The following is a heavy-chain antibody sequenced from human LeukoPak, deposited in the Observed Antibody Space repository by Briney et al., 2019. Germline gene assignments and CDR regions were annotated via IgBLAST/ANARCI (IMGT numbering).Heavy chain of an antibody. CDR2: IYHSGST. CDR3: ARLGIAVAGTRGNFDY. CDR1: GGSISSGGYY. D-gene: IGHD6-19*01. V-gene: IGHV4-30-2*01. Sequence: PSETLSLTCTVSGGSISSGGYYWSWIRQPPGKGLEWIGYIYHSGSTYYNPSLKSRVTISVDTSKNQFSLKLSSVTAADTAVYYCARLGIAVAGTRGNFDYWGQGTLVTVSS. J-gene: IGHJ4*02.